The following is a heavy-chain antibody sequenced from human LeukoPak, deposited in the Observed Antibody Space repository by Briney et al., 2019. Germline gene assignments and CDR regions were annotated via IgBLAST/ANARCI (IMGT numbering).Heavy chain of an antibody. Sequence: SETLFLTCTVSGGSISSYYWSWIRQPPGKGLEWIGYIYYSGSTNYNPSLKSRVTISLDTSKNQFSLKLISVTAADTAVYYCARGGWGSFDYWGQGTLVTVSS. J-gene: IGHJ4*02. CDR1: GGSISSYY. D-gene: IGHD1-26*01. CDR3: ARGGWGSFDY. CDR2: IYYSGST. V-gene: IGHV4-59*01.